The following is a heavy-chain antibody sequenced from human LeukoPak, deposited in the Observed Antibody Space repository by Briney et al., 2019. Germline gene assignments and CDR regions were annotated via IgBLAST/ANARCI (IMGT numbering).Heavy chain of an antibody. CDR1: GFTFSSYE. J-gene: IGHJ3*02. CDR3: ARDRLAAADDAFDI. D-gene: IGHD6-13*01. Sequence: PGGFLRLSCAASGFTFSSYEMNWVRQAPGKGLEWVSCISFSGSSIYYADSVKGRFTISRDNAKNSLYLQMNSLRAEDTAVYYCARDRLAAADDAFDIWGQGTMVTVSS. CDR2: ISFSGSSI. V-gene: IGHV3-48*03.